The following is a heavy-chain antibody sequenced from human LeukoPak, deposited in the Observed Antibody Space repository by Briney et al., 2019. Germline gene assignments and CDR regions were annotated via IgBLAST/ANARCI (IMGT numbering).Heavy chain of an antibody. CDR3: AKEEVSTWSHYYYYMDV. CDR1: GFTFSSYG. J-gene: IGHJ6*03. CDR2: IWYDGSNK. V-gene: IGHV3-33*06. D-gene: IGHD2-8*02. Sequence: PGGSLRLSCAASGFTFSSYGMHWVRQAPGKGLEWVAVIWYDGSNKYYADSVKGRFTISRDNSKNTLYLQMNSLRAEDTAVYYCAKEEVSTWSHYYYYMDVWGKGTTVTVSS.